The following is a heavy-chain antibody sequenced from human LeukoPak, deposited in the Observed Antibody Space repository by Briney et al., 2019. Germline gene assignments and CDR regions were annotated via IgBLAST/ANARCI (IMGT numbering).Heavy chain of an antibody. CDR3: ARGVVLIANFFDY. J-gene: IGHJ4*02. CDR2: IYASGST. D-gene: IGHD2-21*01. V-gene: IGHV4-4*07. CDR1: GGSISSYY. Sequence: PSETLSLTCTVSGGSISSYYWSWTRQPAGKGLEWIGRIYASGSTNYNPSLESRVTMSVDTSKNQFSLRLSSVTAADTAVYYCARGVVLIANFFDYWGQGTLVTVSS.